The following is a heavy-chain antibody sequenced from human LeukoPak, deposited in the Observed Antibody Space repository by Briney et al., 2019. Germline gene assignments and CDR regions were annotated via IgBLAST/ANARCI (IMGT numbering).Heavy chain of an antibody. V-gene: IGHV4-39*01. D-gene: IGHD1/OR15-1a*01. J-gene: IGHJ5*02. Sequence: PSETLSLTCTVSGGSISSSSYYWGWIRQPPGKGLEWIGCIYYSGSTYYNPSLKSRVTISVDTSKNQFSLKLSSVTAADTAVYYCARLEAFEHNWFDPWGQGTLVTVSS. CDR3: ARLEAFEHNWFDP. CDR1: GGSISSSSYY. CDR2: IYYSGST.